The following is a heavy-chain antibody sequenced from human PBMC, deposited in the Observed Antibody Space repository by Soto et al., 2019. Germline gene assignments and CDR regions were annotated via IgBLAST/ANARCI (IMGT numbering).Heavy chain of an antibody. CDR3: ARQWDY. J-gene: IGHJ4*02. V-gene: IGHV4-59*08. Sequence: QVQLQESGPGLVKPSETLSLTCAVSGASIRSDYWSWIRQIPGRGLEWIGYIYDSERTNYNPSHRSRVTISADTSKNQFSLKVRPVTAADTAVYYCARQWDYWGQGILVTVSS. CDR2: IYDSERT. CDR1: GASIRSDY.